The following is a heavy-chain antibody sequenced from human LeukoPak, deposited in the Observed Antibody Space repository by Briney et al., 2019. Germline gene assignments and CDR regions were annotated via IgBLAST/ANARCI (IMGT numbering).Heavy chain of an antibody. CDR1: GYTFSNYG. CDR2: IIPIFGTA. J-gene: IGHJ4*02. Sequence: ASVKVSCKASGYTFSNYGVSWVRQAPGQGLEWMGGIIPIFGTANYAQKFQGRVTITADESTSTAYMELSSLRSEDTAVYYCAARGYDNNFDYWGQGTLVTVSS. V-gene: IGHV1-69*13. D-gene: IGHD5-12*01. CDR3: AARGYDNNFDY.